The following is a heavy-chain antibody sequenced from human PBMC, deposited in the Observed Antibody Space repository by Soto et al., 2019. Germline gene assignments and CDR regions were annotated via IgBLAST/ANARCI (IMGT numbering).Heavy chain of an antibody. CDR1: GYAFRNYG. V-gene: IGHV1-18*01. J-gene: IGHJ5*02. Sequence: QVQLVQSGAEVKKPGASVKVSCKASGYAFRNYGISWMRQAPGQGLEWMGWINNYEGHINLPQKVRGRITVTADTSTTTVYMELENLTSDDTAVYYGARDLAFSIDPWGQGTLVIVSS. D-gene: IGHD2-21*01. CDR3: ARDLAFSIDP. CDR2: INNYEGHI.